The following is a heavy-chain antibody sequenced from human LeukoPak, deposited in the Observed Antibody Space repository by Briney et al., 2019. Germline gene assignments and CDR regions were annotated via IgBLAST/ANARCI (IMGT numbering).Heavy chain of an antibody. CDR1: GFTFSSYW. V-gene: IGHV3-74*01. Sequence: PGGSLRLSCAASGFTFSSYWMHWVRQAPGKGLVWVSRINSDGSSTSYADSVKGRFTISRDNSKNTLYLQMNSLRAEDTAVYYCAKEEGLTMIVVPNNWFDPWGQGTLVTVSS. D-gene: IGHD3-22*01. CDR2: INSDGSST. J-gene: IGHJ5*02. CDR3: AKEEGLTMIVVPNNWFDP.